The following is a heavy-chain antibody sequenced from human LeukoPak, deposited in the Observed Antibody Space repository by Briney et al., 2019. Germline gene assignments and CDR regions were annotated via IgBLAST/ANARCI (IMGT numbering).Heavy chain of an antibody. J-gene: IGHJ4*02. CDR1: GFTFSSYG. V-gene: IGHV3-23*01. D-gene: IGHD2-2*01. CDR2: ITGSGSRV. Sequence: GGSLRLSCAVSGFTFSSYGMSWVRQAPGKGLEWVSGITGSGSRVYYADSVTGRFTISRDNSKNTLYLQMNSLRDEDTAIYYCAQVTSGRFDYWGQGTLVTVSS. CDR3: AQVTSGRFDY.